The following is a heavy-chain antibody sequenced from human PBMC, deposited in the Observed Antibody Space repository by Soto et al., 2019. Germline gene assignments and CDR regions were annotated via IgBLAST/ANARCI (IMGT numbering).Heavy chain of an antibody. J-gene: IGHJ6*02. CDR3: AGAARALYYYYGMDV. V-gene: IGHV4-34*01. D-gene: IGHD6-6*01. CDR1: GGSFSGYY. CDR2: INHSGST. Sequence: PSETLSLTCAVYGGSFSGYYWSWIRQPPGKGLEWIGEINHSGSTNYNPSLKSRVTISVDTSKNQFSLKLSSVTAADTAVYYCAGAARALYYYYGMDVWGQGTTVTVSS.